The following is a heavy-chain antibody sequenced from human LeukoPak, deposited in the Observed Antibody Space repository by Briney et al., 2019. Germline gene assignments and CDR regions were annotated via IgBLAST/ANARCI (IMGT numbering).Heavy chain of an antibody. CDR3: AKTFNWAWSYFDY. CDR2: INPNSGGT. J-gene: IGHJ4*02. CDR1: GYTFTGYY. Sequence: ASVKVSCKASGYTFTGYYMHWVRQAPGQGLEGMGWINPNSGGTNYAQKFQGRVTMTRDTSISTAYMELSRLRSDDTAVYYCAKTFNWAWSYFDYGGQGTLVTASS. V-gene: IGHV1-2*02. D-gene: IGHD1-1*01.